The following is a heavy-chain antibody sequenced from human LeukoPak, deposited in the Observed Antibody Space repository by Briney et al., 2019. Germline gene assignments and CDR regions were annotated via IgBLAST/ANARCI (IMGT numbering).Heavy chain of an antibody. CDR2: ISSSGSTI. J-gene: IGHJ6*02. V-gene: IGHV3-11*04. CDR3: ARDLVDCSSTSCNPYGMDV. D-gene: IGHD2-2*01. CDR1: GFTVSSNY. Sequence: GGSLRLSCAASGFTVSSNYMSWIRQAPGKGLEWVSYISSSGSTIYYADSVKGRFTISRDNAKNSLYLQMNSLRAEDTAVYCCARDLVDCSSTSCNPYGMDVWGQGTTVTVSS.